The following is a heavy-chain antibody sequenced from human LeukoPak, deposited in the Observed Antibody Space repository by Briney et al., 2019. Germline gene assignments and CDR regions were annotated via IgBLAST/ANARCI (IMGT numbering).Heavy chain of an antibody. J-gene: IGHJ3*02. D-gene: IGHD3-22*01. V-gene: IGHV3-11*04. CDR3: ARDITMMPLDI. CDR1: GFTFSDYY. Sequence: GGSLRLSCAASGFTFSDYYMSWIRQAPGKGLEWVSYISSSGSTIYYADSVKGRFTISRDNAKNSLFLQMNSLRAEDTAVYYCARDITMMPLDIWGQGTMVTVSS. CDR2: ISSSGSTI.